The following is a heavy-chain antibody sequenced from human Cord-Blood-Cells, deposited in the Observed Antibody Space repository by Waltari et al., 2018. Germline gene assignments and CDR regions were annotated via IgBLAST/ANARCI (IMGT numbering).Heavy chain of an antibody. D-gene: IGHD3-3*01. V-gene: IGHV4-39*01. CDR2: IYYSGST. CDR3: ARGGGYDFWSGYYYYYYMDV. Sequence: QLQLQESGPGLVKPSETLSLTCTVSGGSISSSSYYWGWIRQPPGKGLEWIGSIYYSGSTYYNPSLKSRVTISVDTSKSQFSLRLSSVTAADTAVYYCARGGGYDFWSGYYYYYYMDVWGKGTTVTVSS. CDR1: GGSISSSSYY. J-gene: IGHJ6*03.